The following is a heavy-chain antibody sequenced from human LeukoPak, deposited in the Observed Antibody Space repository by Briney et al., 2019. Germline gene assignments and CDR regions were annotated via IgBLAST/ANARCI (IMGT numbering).Heavy chain of an antibody. V-gene: IGHV4-39*01. CDR1: GGSISSGSYY. D-gene: IGHD6-13*01. J-gene: IGHJ4*02. CDR2: IHYSGST. CDR3: ARLLGSTWYFDD. Sequence: TSETLSLTCTVSGGSISSGSYYWGWIRHPPGKGLELIGTIHYSGSTYYNPSLESRVTMSVDTSKNQFSLKLTSVTAADTAVYYCARLLGSTWYFDDWGQGTLVTVSS.